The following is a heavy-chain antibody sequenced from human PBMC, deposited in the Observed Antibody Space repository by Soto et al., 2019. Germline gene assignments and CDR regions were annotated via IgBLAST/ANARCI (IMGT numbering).Heavy chain of an antibody. CDR2: ISGSGEST. CDR1: GFTFSSFA. CDR3: PKRREAGYYIFDY. D-gene: IGHD3-3*01. V-gene: IGHV3-23*01. Sequence: GGSLRLSCAASGFTFSSFAMSWVRQAQGKGLEWVSSISGSGESTYYGDSVKGRLSISTHNSNNTLYLQMNSLRADDTALYYCPKRREAGYYIFDYWGQGTPVTVSS. J-gene: IGHJ4*02.